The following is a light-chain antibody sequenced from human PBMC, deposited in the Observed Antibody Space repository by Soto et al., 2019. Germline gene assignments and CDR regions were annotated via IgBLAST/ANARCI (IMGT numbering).Light chain of an antibody. V-gene: IGLV7-46*01. CDR3: LLSFSGTHVV. J-gene: IGLJ2*01. CDR2: DTS. CDR1: TGAVTSSHY. Sequence: QAVVTQEPSLTVSPGGTVTLTCGSSTGAVTSSHYPYWFQQKSGQAPRALIYDTSNKPSWTTARFSGSLLVGKAALTLSGAQTEAEAEYYCLLSFSGTHVVFGGGTKLTVL.